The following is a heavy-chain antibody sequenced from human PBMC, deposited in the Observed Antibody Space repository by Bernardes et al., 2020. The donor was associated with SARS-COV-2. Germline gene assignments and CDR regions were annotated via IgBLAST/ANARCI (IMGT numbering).Heavy chain of an antibody. D-gene: IGHD4-17*01. J-gene: IGHJ4*02. CDR1: GFTFSSYD. Sequence: GSLSLSCAASGFTFSSYDMHWVRQATGKGLEWVSAIGTAGDTYYPGSVKGRFTISRENAKNSLYLQMNSLRAGDTAVYYCARGGYGASFDYWGQGTLVTVSS. CDR2: IGTAGDT. CDR3: ARGGYGASFDY. V-gene: IGHV3-13*01.